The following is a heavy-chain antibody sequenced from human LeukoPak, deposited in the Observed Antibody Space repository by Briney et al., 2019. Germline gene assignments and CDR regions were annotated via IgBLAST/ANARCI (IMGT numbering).Heavy chain of an antibody. CDR3: ASDRSRFRGSGSYYY. CDR2: INSDGSST. Sequence: GGSLRLSCAASGFTFSSYWMHWVRHAPGKGLVWVSRINSDGSSTSYTDSVKGRFTISRDNAKNTLYLQMNSLRAEDTAVYYCASDRSRFRGSGSYYYWGQGTLVTVSS. CDR1: GFTFSSYW. V-gene: IGHV3-74*01. D-gene: IGHD3-10*01. J-gene: IGHJ4*02.